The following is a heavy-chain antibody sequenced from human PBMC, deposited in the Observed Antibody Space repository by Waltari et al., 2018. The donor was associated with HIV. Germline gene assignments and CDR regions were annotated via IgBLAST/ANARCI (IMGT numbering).Heavy chain of an antibody. V-gene: IGHV4-31*03. J-gene: IGHJ4*02. Sequence: QVQLQESGPGLVKSSQTLSLTCTVSGGSISSGNYYWNWIRQHPGKGLEWIGYIQHSGSIYYNPSLKSRVSISVNTSKNQFSLNLTSVTAADTAVYYCARVSDSYGTVFEYWGQGTLVSVSS. CDR1: GGSISSGNYY. CDR2: IQHSGSI. D-gene: IGHD3-10*01. CDR3: ARVSDSYGTVFEY.